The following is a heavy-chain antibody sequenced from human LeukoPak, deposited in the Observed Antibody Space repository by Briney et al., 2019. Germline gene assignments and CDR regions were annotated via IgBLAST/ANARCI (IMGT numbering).Heavy chain of an antibody. D-gene: IGHD1-14*01. J-gene: IGHJ2*01. CDR2: VYYHGGT. Sequence: PSETLSLTCTVSGDSVSSSPYYWGWIRQPPGKGLEWIGYVYYHGGTNYNPSLKSRVTISVDTSKNQFSLKLTSVTAADTAVYYCARRVGTRDWYFDLWGRGTLVTVSS. V-gene: IGHV4-61*05. CDR1: GDSVSSSPYY. CDR3: ARRVGTRDWYFDL.